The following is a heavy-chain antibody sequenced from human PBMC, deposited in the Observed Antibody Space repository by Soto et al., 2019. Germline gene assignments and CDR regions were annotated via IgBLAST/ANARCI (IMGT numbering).Heavy chain of an antibody. CDR2: ISGSGDST. D-gene: IGHD3-16*01. CDR3: AKALSGGFTY. J-gene: IGHJ4*01. Sequence: EVRLLESGGGLVQPGGSLRLSCAASGFTFSVYAMSWVRQAPGKGLEWVSGISGSGDSTHYADSVKGRFTVSRDNSKSMLHAEQNGLRAEATALSACAKALSGGFTYWGHGTRVTVSS. CDR1: GFTFSVYA. V-gene: IGHV3-23*01.